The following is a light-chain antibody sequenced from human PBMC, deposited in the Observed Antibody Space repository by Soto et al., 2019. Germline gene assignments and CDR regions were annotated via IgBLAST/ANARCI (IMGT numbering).Light chain of an antibody. CDR1: QSVLYSSNNKNY. CDR2: WAS. V-gene: IGKV4-1*01. J-gene: IGKJ2*01. CDR3: QQYYSTPPYT. Sequence: DIVMTQSPDSLAVSLGERATINCKSSQSVLYSSNNKNYLAWYQQKPGQPPKLLIYWASTRESGVPDRFSGSRSGTDFNLTIRSPQAEDVGIYYCQQYYSTPPYTFGQGTELEIK.